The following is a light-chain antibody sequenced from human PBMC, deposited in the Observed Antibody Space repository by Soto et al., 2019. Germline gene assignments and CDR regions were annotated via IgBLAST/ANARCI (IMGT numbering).Light chain of an antibody. Sequence: EMVMAQSPATLSVSPGERATLSRRASQSVSSSYLAWYEQKPGQAPRLLIYGASSRATGIPDRFSGSGSGTDSTLTLRRLEPEEFAVYYCQQYGSPLTFGQGTQVDNK. V-gene: IGKV3-20*01. CDR1: QSVSSSY. J-gene: IGKJ1*01. CDR3: QQYGSPLT. CDR2: GAS.